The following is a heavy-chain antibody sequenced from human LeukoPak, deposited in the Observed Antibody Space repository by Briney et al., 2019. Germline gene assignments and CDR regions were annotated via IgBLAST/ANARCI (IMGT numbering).Heavy chain of an antibody. J-gene: IGHJ4*02. V-gene: IGHV1-2*02. CDR1: GYTFTGYY. D-gene: IGHD6-6*01. Sequence: APVKVSCKASGYTFTGYYMHWVRQAPGQGLEWMGWINPNSGGTNYAQKFQGRVTMTRDTSISTAYMELSRLRSDDTAVYYCARRRIAALRFDYWGQGTLVTVSS. CDR2: INPNSGGT. CDR3: ARRRIAALRFDY.